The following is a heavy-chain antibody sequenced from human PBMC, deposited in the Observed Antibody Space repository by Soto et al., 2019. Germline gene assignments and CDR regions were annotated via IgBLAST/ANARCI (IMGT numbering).Heavy chain of an antibody. CDR3: ANPDFPDF. CDR1: GFTFSSYD. Sequence: PGGSLRLSCAASGFTFSSYDMNWVRQAPGKVLEWVAVTSYVGSNKYYSDCVKCRFTISRDNSKNTLYLQMSSLRAEDTAVYYCANPDFPDFWRRRTLVTVSS. J-gene: IGHJ4*02. D-gene: IGHD2-21*02. CDR2: TSYVGSNK. V-gene: IGHV3-30*18.